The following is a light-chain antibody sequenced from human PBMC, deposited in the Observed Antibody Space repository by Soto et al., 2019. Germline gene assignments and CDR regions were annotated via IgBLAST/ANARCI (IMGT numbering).Light chain of an antibody. CDR3: QKYNSALFT. CDR2: AAS. CDR1: QGISNY. Sequence: DIQMTQSPSSLSASVGDRVTITCRASQGISNYLAWYQQKSGKVPKLLIYAASTLQSGVPSRFSGSGSGTDFPLTISSLQPEDVATYYCQKYNSALFTFGPGTKVDIK. J-gene: IGKJ3*01. V-gene: IGKV1-27*01.